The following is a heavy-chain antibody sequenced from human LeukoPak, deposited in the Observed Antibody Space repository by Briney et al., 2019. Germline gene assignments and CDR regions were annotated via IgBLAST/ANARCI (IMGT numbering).Heavy chain of an antibody. D-gene: IGHD6-19*01. CDR1: GGSISSYY. CDR3: ARHSGGWSNWFDP. CDR2: IYYSGST. Sequence: SETLSLTCTVSGGSISSYYWSWIRQPPGKGLEWIGYIYYSGSTNYNPSLKSRVTISVDTSKNQFFLKLSSVTAADTAVYYCARHSGGWSNWFDPWGQGTLVTVSS. V-gene: IGHV4-59*01. J-gene: IGHJ5*02.